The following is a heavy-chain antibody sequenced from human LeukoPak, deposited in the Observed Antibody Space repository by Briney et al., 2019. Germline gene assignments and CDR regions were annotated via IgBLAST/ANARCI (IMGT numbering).Heavy chain of an antibody. CDR3: ARRGDSDFRID. V-gene: IGHV5-51*01. CDR2: IYPDDSDT. Sequence: GESLQISCKGPSHSFHSQWIGWVRQMPGKGLEWMGIIYPDDSDTRYSASFQGQVTISADKSISTAYLQWNSLEASDSAIYYCARRGDSDFRIDWGQGTLVTVSS. D-gene: IGHD2-21*02. CDR1: SHSFHSQW. J-gene: IGHJ4*02.